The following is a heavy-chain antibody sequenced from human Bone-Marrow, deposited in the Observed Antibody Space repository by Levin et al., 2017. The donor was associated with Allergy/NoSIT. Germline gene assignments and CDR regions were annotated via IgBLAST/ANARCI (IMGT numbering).Heavy chain of an antibody. J-gene: IGHJ6*02. V-gene: IGHV3-48*03. CDR3: ARDFLEWLLYGDYYYYYGMDV. CDR2: ISSSGSTI. CDR1: GFTFSSYE. Sequence: LSLTCAASGFTFSSYEMNWVRQAPGKGLEWVSYISSSGSTIYYADSVKGRFTISRDNAKNSLYLQMNSLRAEDTAVYYCARDFLEWLLYGDYYYYYGMDVWGQGTTVTVSS. D-gene: IGHD3-3*01.